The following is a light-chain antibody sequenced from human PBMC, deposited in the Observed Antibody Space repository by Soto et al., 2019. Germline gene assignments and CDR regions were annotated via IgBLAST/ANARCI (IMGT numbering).Light chain of an antibody. Sequence: QSALTQPASVSGSPGQSITISCTGTSSDVGGYNYVSWYQQHPGKAPKLMIYDVSNRPSWVSNRFSGSKSGNTASLTISGRQAEAESDYCCGSYTSSSTIGGFGGGSMLTVL. CDR3: GSYTSSSTIGG. CDR2: DVS. CDR1: SSDVGGYNY. V-gene: IGLV2-14*01. J-gene: IGLJ2*01.